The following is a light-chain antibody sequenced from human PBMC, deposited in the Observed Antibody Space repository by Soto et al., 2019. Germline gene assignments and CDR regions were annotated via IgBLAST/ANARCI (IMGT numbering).Light chain of an antibody. CDR2: EVS. CDR3: SSYAGNNIVDV. Sequence: QSALAQPPSASGSPGQSVTISCAGTSNDVGGYNFVSWYQQHPGKAPKLMIFEVSERPSGVPDRFSGSKSGNTASLTVSGLQAEDEADYYCSSYAGNNIVDVFGTGTQLTVL. J-gene: IGLJ1*01. CDR1: SNDVGGYNF. V-gene: IGLV2-8*01.